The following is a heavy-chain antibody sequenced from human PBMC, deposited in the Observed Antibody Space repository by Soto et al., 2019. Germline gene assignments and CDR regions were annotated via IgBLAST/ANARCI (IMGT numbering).Heavy chain of an antibody. CDR3: AREGGPNYDFWSGYSLTQYYYYGMDV. V-gene: IGHV1-18*01. CDR2: ISAYNGST. CDR1: GYTFTSYG. Sequence: GASVKVSCKASGYTFTSYGISWVRQAPGQGLEWMGWISAYNGSTNYAQKLQGRVTMTTDTSTSTAYMELSSLRSDDTAVYYCAREGGPNYDFWSGYSLTQYYYYGMDVWGQGTTVTVS. J-gene: IGHJ6*02. D-gene: IGHD3-3*01.